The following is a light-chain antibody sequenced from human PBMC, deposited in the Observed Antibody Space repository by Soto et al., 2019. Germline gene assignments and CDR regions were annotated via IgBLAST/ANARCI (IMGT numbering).Light chain of an antibody. V-gene: IGKV3-11*01. CDR2: GAS. CDR1: QSVGSD. CDR3: QQRSNWPPT. Sequence: EIVLTQSPATLSLSPGERATLSCRASQSVGSDLVWYQQTPGQAPRLLIYGASSRATGVPARFSGSGSGTDFTLTISSLEPEDFAVYYCQQRSNWPPTFGQGTRLEI. J-gene: IGKJ5*01.